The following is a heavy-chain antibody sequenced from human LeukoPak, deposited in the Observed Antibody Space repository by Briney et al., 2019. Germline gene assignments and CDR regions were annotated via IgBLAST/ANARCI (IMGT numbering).Heavy chain of an antibody. CDR3: ARERTTDGYILAY. D-gene: IGHD3-22*01. J-gene: IGHJ4*02. CDR1: GFTVSSYY. Sequence: PGGSLRLSCAASGFTVSSYYMSWVRQRPGKGLEWVSIIYRDGRTFYVDSVKGRFTVSRDNSKDTLFLQMNNLRAEDTALYYCARERTTDGYILAYWGQGTLVTVSS. CDR2: IYRDGRT. V-gene: IGHV3-53*01.